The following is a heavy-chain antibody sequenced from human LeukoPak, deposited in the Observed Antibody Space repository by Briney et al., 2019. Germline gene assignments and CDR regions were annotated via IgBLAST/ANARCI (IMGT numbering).Heavy chain of an antibody. J-gene: IGHJ4*02. CDR3: ARVPLRFLEPFDY. CDR1: GGSVSSTEFY. D-gene: IGHD3-3*01. Sequence: SETLSLTCTVSGGSVSSTEFYWGWIRQPPGKGLQWVGNIYYSGSTYYNPSLTGRVTMSVDTSKNQFSLRLNSVTAADTAVYYCARVPLRFLEPFDYWGQGTLVTVSS. V-gene: IGHV4-39*01. CDR2: IYYSGST.